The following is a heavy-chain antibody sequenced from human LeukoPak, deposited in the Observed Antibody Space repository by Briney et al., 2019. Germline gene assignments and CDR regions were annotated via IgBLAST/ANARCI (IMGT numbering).Heavy chain of an antibody. V-gene: IGHV1-46*01. Sequence: ASVKVSCKASGYTFTSYYMHWVRQAPGQGLEWMGIINPSGGSTSYAQKSQGRVTMTRDTSTSTVYMELSSLRSEDTAVYYCARDGNYGSGSYIPYYFDYWGQGTLVTVSS. D-gene: IGHD3-10*01. CDR3: ARDGNYGSGSYIPYYFDY. CDR1: GYTFTSYY. CDR2: INPSGGST. J-gene: IGHJ4*02.